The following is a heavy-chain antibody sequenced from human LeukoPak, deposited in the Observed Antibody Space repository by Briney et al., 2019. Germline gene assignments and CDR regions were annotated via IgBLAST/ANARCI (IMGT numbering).Heavy chain of an antibody. J-gene: IGHJ4*02. Sequence: ASVKVSCKASGYTFTSYGISWVRQAPGKGLEWMGGFDPEDGETIYAQKFQGRVTMTEDTSTDTAYMELSSLRSEDTAVYYCATVAIDYYDSSGYYYYFDYWGQGTLVTVSS. CDR1: GYTFTSYG. CDR2: FDPEDGET. V-gene: IGHV1-24*01. D-gene: IGHD3-22*01. CDR3: ATVAIDYYDSSGYYYYFDY.